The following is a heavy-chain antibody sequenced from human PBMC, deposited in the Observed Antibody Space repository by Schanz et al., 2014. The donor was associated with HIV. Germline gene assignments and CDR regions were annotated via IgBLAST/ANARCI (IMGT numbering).Heavy chain of an antibody. V-gene: IGHV3-23*01. CDR2: LSGTGGST. CDR3: ARGFQGFDY. D-gene: IGHD3-10*01. J-gene: IGHJ4*02. CDR1: GFTFRNCA. Sequence: EAQLLESGGGLEQPGGSLRLSCEASGFTFRNCAMSWVRQAPGKGLEWVSSLSGTGGSTFYADSVKGRFTISRDNSKNTLYLQMNSLRAEDTSVYYCARGFQGFDYWGQGTLVTVSS.